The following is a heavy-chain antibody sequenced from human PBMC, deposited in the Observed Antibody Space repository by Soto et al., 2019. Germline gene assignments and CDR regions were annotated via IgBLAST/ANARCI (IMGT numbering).Heavy chain of an antibody. D-gene: IGHD2-15*01. CDR2: ISYDGSNK. J-gene: IGHJ6*02. CDR3: AKDLVVVAAPSPLDYFFGMDV. V-gene: IGHV3-30*18. CDR1: GFTFRKHG. Sequence: PGGSLRLSCAASGFTFRKHGMQWVRQSPGGGLESVAVISYDGSNKYYGDSATGRFTISRDNSENMLYLELSSLRAEDTAVYYCAKDLVVVAAPSPLDYFFGMDVWGQGTTVTVSS.